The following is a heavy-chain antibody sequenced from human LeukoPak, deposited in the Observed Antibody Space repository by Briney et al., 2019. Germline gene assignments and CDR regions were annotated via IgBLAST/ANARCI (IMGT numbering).Heavy chain of an antibody. D-gene: IGHD3-22*01. V-gene: IGHV2-70*11. CDR3: ARMPYYYDSSGSDPRYYYYGMDV. J-gene: IGHJ6*02. Sequence: SGPAPVKPTQTPTLTCTFSGFSLSTSGMCVSWIRQPPGKALEWLARIDWDDDKYYSTSLKTRLTISKDTSKNQVVLTMTNMDPVDTATYYCARMPYYYDSSGSDPRYYYYGMDVWGQGTTVTVSS. CDR2: IDWDDDK. CDR1: GFSLSTSGMC.